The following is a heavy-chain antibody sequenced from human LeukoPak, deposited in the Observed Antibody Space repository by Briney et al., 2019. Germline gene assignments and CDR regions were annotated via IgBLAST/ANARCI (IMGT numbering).Heavy chain of an antibody. CDR2: INHSGST. D-gene: IGHD1-26*01. V-gene: IGHV4-34*01. J-gene: IGHJ5*02. Sequence: PSETLSLTCAVYGGSFSGYYWSWLRQPPGKGLEWIGEINHSGSTNYNPSLKSRVTISVDTSKNQFSLKLSSVTAADTAVYYCASFTKRIVGATNWFDPWGQGTLVTVSS. CDR1: GGSFSGYY. CDR3: ASFTKRIVGATNWFDP.